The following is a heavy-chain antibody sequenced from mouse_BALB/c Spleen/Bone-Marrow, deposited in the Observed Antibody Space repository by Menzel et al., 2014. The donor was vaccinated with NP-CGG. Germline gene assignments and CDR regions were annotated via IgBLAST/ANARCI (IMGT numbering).Heavy chain of an antibody. CDR2: ISSGGSYT. Sequence: EVQLQQSEGDLVKPGVSLKLSCAASGFTFSTYGMSWVRQTPDKRLEWVATISSGGSYTYYPDSVKGRFTISRDNAKNTLYLQMSSLKSEDTAMYYCARQGGYVDDWGQGTTLTVSS. CDR1: GFTFSTYG. CDR3: ARQGGYVDD. V-gene: IGHV5-6*01. J-gene: IGHJ2*01.